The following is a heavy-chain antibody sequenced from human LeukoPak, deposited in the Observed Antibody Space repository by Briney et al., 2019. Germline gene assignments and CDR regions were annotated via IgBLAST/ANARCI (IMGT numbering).Heavy chain of an antibody. CDR2: INSDGSST. V-gene: IGHV3-74*01. Sequence: YXXHXVRQAPGXGLXWVSRINSDGSSTSYADSVKGRVTISRXNAKXTLYLQMNSLRDEDTAVYYCXXXTXXXXDYWGQXTXVTVSS. CDR3: XXXTXXXXDY. CDR1: YX. J-gene: IGHJ4*02.